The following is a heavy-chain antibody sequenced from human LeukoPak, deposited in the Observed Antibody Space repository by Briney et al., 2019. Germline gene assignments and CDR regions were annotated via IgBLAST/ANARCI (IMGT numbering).Heavy chain of an antibody. CDR2: ISSSGSTI. V-gene: IGHV3-48*03. D-gene: IGHD3-10*01. Sequence: GGSLRLSCAASGFTFSSYEMNWVRQAPGKGLEWGSYISSSGSTIYYADSVKGRFTISRDNAKNSLYLQMNSLRAEDTAVYYCARDRYYGSGRGFDYWGQGTLVTVSS. CDR3: ARDRYYGSGRGFDY. J-gene: IGHJ4*02. CDR1: GFTFSSYE.